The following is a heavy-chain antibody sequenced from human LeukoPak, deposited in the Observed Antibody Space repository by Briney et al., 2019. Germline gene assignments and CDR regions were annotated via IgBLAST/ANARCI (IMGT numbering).Heavy chain of an antibody. D-gene: IGHD3-16*01. CDR1: GFSFSNAW. CDR3: ARDLGARGH. Sequence: GGSLRLSCAASGFSFSNAWMSWVRQAPGRGLEWLASISISSSVIYYADSVKGRFTISRDNAKNTLFLQMDSLRVEDTGHYYCARDLGARGHWGQGTLVIVSS. J-gene: IGHJ4*02. CDR2: ISISSSVI. V-gene: IGHV3-21*01.